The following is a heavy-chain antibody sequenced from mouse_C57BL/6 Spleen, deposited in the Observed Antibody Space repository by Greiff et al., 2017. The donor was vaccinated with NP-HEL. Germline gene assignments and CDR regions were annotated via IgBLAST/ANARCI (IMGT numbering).Heavy chain of an antibody. V-gene: IGHV5-6*02. D-gene: IGHD6-1*01. Sequence: EVKLMESGGDLVKPGGSLKLSCAASGFTFSSYGMSWVRQTPDKRLEWVATISSGGSYTYSPDSVKGRFTISRDNAKNTLYLQMSSLKSEDTAMYYGARGEDHKYYFDYWGQGTTLTVSS. CDR3: ARGEDHKYYFDY. J-gene: IGHJ2*01. CDR2: ISSGGSYT. CDR1: GFTFSSYG.